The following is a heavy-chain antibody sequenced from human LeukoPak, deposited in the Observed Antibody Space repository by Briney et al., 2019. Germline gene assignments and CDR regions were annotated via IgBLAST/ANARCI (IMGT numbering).Heavy chain of an antibody. CDR2: IYTGGAT. Sequence: GGSLRLSCAASGFSINHYYMTWIRQAPGKGLDWVSVIYTGGATNYGDSVKVIFTISRDNSKNTLYLQMNRLRDDDPAIYYCARGQSYCGADCYSDWGQGTLVTVSS. CDR1: GFSINHYY. J-gene: IGHJ4*02. V-gene: IGHV3-66*01. CDR3: ARGQSYCGADCYSD. D-gene: IGHD2-21*02.